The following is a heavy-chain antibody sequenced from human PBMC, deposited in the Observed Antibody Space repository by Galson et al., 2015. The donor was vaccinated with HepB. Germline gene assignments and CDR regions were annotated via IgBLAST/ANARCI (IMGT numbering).Heavy chain of an antibody. V-gene: IGHV3-23*01. J-gene: IGHJ6*02. Sequence: SLRLSCAASGFTFSNAWMSWVRQAPGEGLEWVSAVGRSGGDTYYADSVKGRFTISRDNSKNTLYLQMNSLRAEDTAVYYCAGCPYYYYGMDVWGQGTTVTVSS. CDR3: AGCPYYYYGMDV. CDR2: VGRSGGDT. CDR1: GFTFSNAW. D-gene: IGHD2-2*01.